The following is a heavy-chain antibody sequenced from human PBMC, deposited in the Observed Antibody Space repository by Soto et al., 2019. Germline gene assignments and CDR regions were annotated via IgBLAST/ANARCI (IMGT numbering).Heavy chain of an antibody. CDR1: GYSFTSDY. D-gene: IGHD2-8*01. Sequence: AAVKVSCKASGYSFTSDYMHWVRQAPGQGLEWMGIINPSGGSTSYAQKFQGRVTMTRDTSTSTVYMELSSLRSEDTAVYYCARGRYCTNGVCYLSYYYGMDVWGQGTTVTVSS. CDR3: ARGRYCTNGVCYLSYYYGMDV. CDR2: INPSGGST. V-gene: IGHV1-46*01. J-gene: IGHJ6*02.